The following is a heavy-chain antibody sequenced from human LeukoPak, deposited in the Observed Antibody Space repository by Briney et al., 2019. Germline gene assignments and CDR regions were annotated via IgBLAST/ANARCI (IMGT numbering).Heavy chain of an antibody. Sequence: AGGSLRLSCAASGFTFDDYAMHWVRQAPGKGLEWVSGIIWNTGSVGYADSVKGRFTISRDNAMNTLYLQMNSLRGEDTAVYYCVRGDLRLPRSTPDCWGQGTLVTVSS. CDR1: GFTFDDYA. CDR2: IIWNTGSV. CDR3: VRGDLRLPRSTPDC. J-gene: IGHJ4*02. D-gene: IGHD5/OR15-5a*01. V-gene: IGHV3-9*01.